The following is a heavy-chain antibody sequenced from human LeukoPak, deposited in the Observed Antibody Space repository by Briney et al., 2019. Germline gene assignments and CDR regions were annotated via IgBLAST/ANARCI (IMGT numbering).Heavy chain of an antibody. CDR3: AREPTYSGYVWYFDY. CDR2: INPSGGST. J-gene: IGHJ4*02. CDR1: GYTFTSYY. Sequence: GASVKVSCKASGYTFTSYYMHWVRQAPGQGLEWMGIINPSGGSTSYAQKFQGRVTMTRDTSTSTVCMELSSLRSEDTAVYYCAREPTYSGYVWYFDYWGQGTLVTVSS. V-gene: IGHV1-46*01. D-gene: IGHD5-12*01.